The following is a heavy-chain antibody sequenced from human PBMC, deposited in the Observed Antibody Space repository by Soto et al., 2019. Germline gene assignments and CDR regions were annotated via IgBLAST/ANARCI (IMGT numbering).Heavy chain of an antibody. CDR3: ARGYATALAPSF. Sequence: SETLSLTCAIYGGSFSSYHWSWIRQTPGKGLEWIGEINHLTTTNYNPSLKSRVIISLDTPKNQFSRKLSSVTAAHKAVYYCARGYATALAPSFWGQGSLVTVFS. V-gene: IGHV4-34*01. D-gene: IGHD2-8*01. CDR2: INHLTTT. CDR1: GGSFSSYH. J-gene: IGHJ4*02.